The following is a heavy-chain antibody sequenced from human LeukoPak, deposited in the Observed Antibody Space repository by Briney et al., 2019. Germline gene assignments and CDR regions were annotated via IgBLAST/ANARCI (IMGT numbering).Heavy chain of an antibody. D-gene: IGHD2-2*01. V-gene: IGHV3-11*04. J-gene: IGHJ4*02. Sequence: TPGGSLRLSCTASTFINDYYMSWIRQAPGKGLEWVSYISDNGNTIHYADSVKGRFTISRDDAKNSVFLQMNSLRVEDTAVYYCARRCGSTSCLQYWGQGTLVTVSS. CDR1: TFINDYY. CDR3: ARRCGSTSCLQY. CDR2: ISDNGNTI.